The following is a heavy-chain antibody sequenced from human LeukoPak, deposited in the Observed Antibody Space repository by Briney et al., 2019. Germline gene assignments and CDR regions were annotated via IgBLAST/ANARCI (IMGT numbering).Heavy chain of an antibody. CDR1: GFTFSSYA. CDR3: AKRIQSAMATGY. J-gene: IGHJ4*02. D-gene: IGHD5-18*01. V-gene: IGHV3-23*01. CDR2: ISGSGGST. Sequence: GGSLRLSCAASGFTFSSYAMSWVRQAPGKGLQWVSDISGSGGSTYYADSVKGRFTISRDNSKNTLYLQMNSLRAEDTAVYYCAKRIQSAMATGYWGQGTLVTVSS.